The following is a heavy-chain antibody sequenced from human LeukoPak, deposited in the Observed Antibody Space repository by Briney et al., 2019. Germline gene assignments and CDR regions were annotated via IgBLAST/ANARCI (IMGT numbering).Heavy chain of an antibody. CDR2: INHSGST. D-gene: IGHD3-10*01. Sequence: SETLSLTCAVYGGSFSGYYWSWIRQPPGKGLEWIGEINHSGSTNYNPSLKSLVTISVDTSKNQFSLKLSSVTAADTAVYYCARGRLLWFGELPSYWYFDLWGRGTLVTVSS. V-gene: IGHV4-34*01. CDR1: GGSFSGYY. J-gene: IGHJ2*01. CDR3: ARGRLLWFGELPSYWYFDL.